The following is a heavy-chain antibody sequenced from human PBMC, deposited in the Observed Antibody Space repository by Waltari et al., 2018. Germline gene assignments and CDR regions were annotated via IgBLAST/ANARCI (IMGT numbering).Heavy chain of an antibody. V-gene: IGHV1-3*01. J-gene: IGHJ4*02. D-gene: IGHD6-19*01. CDR1: GYTFTTYT. Sequence: QVLLVQSGAEVKKPGASVNVSCKPSGYTFTTYTIHWLRQAPGQSLEWVGWINPGNGKAKYSQNFQGRVTLMTATSATTAYMELSSLVSEDTAVYYCARPPDGMTGWFFGFWGQGTQVTVSS. CDR2: INPGNGKA. CDR3: ARPPDGMTGWFFGF.